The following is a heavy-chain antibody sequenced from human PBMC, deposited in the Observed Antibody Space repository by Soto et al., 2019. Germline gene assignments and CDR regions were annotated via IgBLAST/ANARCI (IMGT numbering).Heavy chain of an antibody. D-gene: IGHD6-13*01. CDR1: GYTFTSYA. V-gene: IGHV1-3*01. J-gene: IGHJ4*02. Sequence: ASVKVSCKASGYTFTSYAMHWVRQAPGQRLEWMGWINAGNGNTKYSQKFQGRVTITRDTSASKAYMELSSLRSEDTAVYYCARLYGSIAAAGYFDYWGQGTLVTVSS. CDR3: ARLYGSIAAAGYFDY. CDR2: INAGNGNT.